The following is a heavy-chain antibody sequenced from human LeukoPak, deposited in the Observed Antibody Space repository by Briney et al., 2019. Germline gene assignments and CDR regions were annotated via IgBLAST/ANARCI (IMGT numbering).Heavy chain of an antibody. Sequence: GESLKISXKGSGYSFTSYWIGWVRQMPGKGLEWMGIIYPGDSDTRYSPSFQGQVTISADKSISTAYLQWSSLKASDTAMYYCARLAVAGTPSYYYMDVWGKGTTVTVSS. V-gene: IGHV5-51*01. D-gene: IGHD6-19*01. CDR2: IYPGDSDT. J-gene: IGHJ6*03. CDR3: ARLAVAGTPSYYYMDV. CDR1: GYSFTSYW.